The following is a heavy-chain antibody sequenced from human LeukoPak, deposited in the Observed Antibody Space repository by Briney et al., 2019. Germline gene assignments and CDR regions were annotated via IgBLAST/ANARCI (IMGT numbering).Heavy chain of an antibody. Sequence: SETLSLTCAVYGGSFSGYYWSWIRQPPGKGLEWIGEINHSGSTNYNPSLKSRITISVDTSKNQFSLKLSSVTAADMAVYYCARGLRDGYTPAAGANFDYWGQGTLVIVSS. CDR2: INHSGST. J-gene: IGHJ4*02. D-gene: IGHD5-24*01. CDR3: ARGLRDGYTPAAGANFDY. CDR1: GGSFSGYY. V-gene: IGHV4-34*01.